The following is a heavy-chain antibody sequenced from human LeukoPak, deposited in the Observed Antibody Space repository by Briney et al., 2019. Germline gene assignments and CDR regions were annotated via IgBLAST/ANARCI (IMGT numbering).Heavy chain of an antibody. D-gene: IGHD1-26*01. V-gene: IGHV4-59*01. CDR3: ARGRSNYYGMDV. Sequence: SETLSLTCSVSDGSINSYYWNWVRRPPGKGLEWVGYIYYNGNTNYSPSLKSRVTMSADTSKNLFSLKVSSVTAADTAVYYCARGRSNYYGMDVWGQGTTVTVSS. J-gene: IGHJ6*02. CDR2: IYYNGNT. CDR1: DGSINSYY.